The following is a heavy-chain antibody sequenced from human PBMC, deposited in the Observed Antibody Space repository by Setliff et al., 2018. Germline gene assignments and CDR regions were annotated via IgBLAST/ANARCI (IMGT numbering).Heavy chain of an antibody. Sequence: SETLSLTCTVSGGSISSYYWSWIRQPPGKGLEWIGYIYYSGSTNYNPSLKSRVTILVDTSKNQFSLKLSSVTAADTAVYYCARGGNDYKWGAFDIWGQGTMVTVSS. D-gene: IGHD4-4*01. CDR2: IYYSGST. CDR3: ARGGNDYKWGAFDI. CDR1: GGSISSYY. V-gene: IGHV4-59*01. J-gene: IGHJ3*02.